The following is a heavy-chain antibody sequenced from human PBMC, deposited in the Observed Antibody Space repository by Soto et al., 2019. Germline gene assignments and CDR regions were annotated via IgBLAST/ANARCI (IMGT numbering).Heavy chain of an antibody. Sequence: GGSLRLSCAASGFTFSNAWMNWVRQAPGKGLEWVGRIKSKTDGGTTDYAAPVKGRFTISRDDSKNTLYLQMNSLRAEDTALYYGAKESYNRRTDFDYWGQGTLVTVSS. J-gene: IGHJ4*02. V-gene: IGHV3-15*07. CDR3: AKESYNRRTDFDY. CDR1: GFTFSNAW. D-gene: IGHD3-10*01. CDR2: IKSKTDGGTT.